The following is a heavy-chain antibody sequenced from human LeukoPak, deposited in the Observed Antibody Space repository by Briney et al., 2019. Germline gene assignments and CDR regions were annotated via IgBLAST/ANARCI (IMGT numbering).Heavy chain of an antibody. D-gene: IGHD2-21*02. CDR2: IKGGGGDP. V-gene: IGHV3-23*01. CDR1: GFTFTTYA. J-gene: IGHJ4*02. Sequence: GGSLRLSCAASGFTFTTYAMGWVRQAPGEGLEWVSSIKGGGGDPFYADSVRGRFTISRDKSKSTLYLQLNSLRVEDTAVYFCAQGGHDFNPFYCWGQGTLVTVSS. CDR3: AQGGHDFNPFYC.